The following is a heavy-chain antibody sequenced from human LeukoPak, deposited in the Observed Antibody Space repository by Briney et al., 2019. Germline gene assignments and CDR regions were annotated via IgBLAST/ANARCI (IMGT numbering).Heavy chain of an antibody. J-gene: IGHJ4*02. CDR2: INPSGGSA. CDR1: GYTFTNYY. CDR3: ARPGAYSNAIGLGY. Sequence: GASVKVSCKASGYTFTNYYMHWVRQAPGQGLEWMGRINPSGGSANYAQKFQGRVTMTRDTSTSTAYMKLSSLRSEDTAVYYCARPGAYSNAIGLGYWGQGTLVTVSS. V-gene: IGHV1-46*01. D-gene: IGHD3-16*01.